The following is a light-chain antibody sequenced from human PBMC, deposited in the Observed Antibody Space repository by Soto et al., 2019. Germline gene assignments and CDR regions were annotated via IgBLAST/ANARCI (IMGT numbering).Light chain of an antibody. CDR1: QSISNY. Sequence: DIQMTQSPSSLSASVGDRVTITCRASQSISNYLNWYQQQPGKAPKLLIYAASSTQSGVPSRLSGSGPETDFALTISSLQPDDSATYYCQQSFRPLCTFGQGTKVEV. CDR2: AAS. CDR3: QQSFRPLCT. J-gene: IGKJ1*01. V-gene: IGKV1-39*01.